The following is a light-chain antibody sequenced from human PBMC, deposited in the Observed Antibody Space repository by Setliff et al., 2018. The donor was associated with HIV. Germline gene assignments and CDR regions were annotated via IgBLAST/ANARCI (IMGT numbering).Light chain of an antibody. CDR2: DDY. CDR1: NIGSKS. CDR3: QVWDSSSDHPV. Sequence: SYELAQPPSVSVAPGKTARIACGGNNIGSKSVHWYQQKPGQAPVLVVYDDYDRPSGIPERFSGSNPGNTATLTISRVEAGDEADYFCQVWDSSSDHPVFGGGTKVTVL. V-gene: IGLV3-21*03. J-gene: IGLJ3*02.